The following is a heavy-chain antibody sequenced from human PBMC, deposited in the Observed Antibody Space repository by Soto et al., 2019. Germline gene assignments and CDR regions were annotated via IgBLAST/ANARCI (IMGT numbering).Heavy chain of an antibody. CDR3: AKAYGDYDFPEIGY. Sequence: PGGSLRLSCAASGFTFNSYAMSWVRQAPGKGLEWVSAISGSGGSTYYADSVKGRFTISRDNSKNTLYQQRNSLRAEDTAVYGCAKAYGDYDFPEIGYWGQGTLVTVSS. V-gene: IGHV3-23*01. D-gene: IGHD4-17*01. CDR2: ISGSGGST. J-gene: IGHJ4*02. CDR1: GFTFNSYA.